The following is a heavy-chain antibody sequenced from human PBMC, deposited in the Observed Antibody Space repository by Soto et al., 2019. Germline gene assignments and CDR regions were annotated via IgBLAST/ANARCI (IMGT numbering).Heavy chain of an antibody. Sequence: EVQLVESGGGLVKPGGSLRLSCTGSGFPFSAYNINWVRQAPGKGLEWVSSITVGSSHIYQPNSMKGRFTNSRDDAKNSVSLQIDSLRDEDTALYYCARSPEVGVRGAYWGQGTLVTVSS. D-gene: IGHD3-16*01. CDR3: ARSPEVGVRGAY. CDR1: GFPFSAYN. J-gene: IGHJ4*02. CDR2: ITVGSSHI. V-gene: IGHV3-21*01.